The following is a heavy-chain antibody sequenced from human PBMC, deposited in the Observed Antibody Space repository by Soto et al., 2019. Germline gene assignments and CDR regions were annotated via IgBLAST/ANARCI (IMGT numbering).Heavy chain of an antibody. Sequence: PSETLSLTCTVSGGSISSGGYYWSWIRQQPGKGLEWIGYIYYSGSTYYNPSLKSRVTISVDRSKNQFSLKLNSVTAADTAVYYCARFYGDYTNWFDPWGQGTLVTVSS. CDR3: ARFYGDYTNWFDP. CDR2: IYYSGST. V-gene: IGHV4-30-2*01. D-gene: IGHD4-17*01. J-gene: IGHJ5*02. CDR1: GGSISSGGYY.